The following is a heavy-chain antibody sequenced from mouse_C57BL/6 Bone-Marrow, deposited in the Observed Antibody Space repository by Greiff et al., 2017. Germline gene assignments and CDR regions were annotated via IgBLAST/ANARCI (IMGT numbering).Heavy chain of an antibody. CDR2: ISDGGSYT. CDR3: ARQLRAMDY. V-gene: IGHV5-4*03. J-gene: IGHJ4*01. D-gene: IGHD2-4*01. Sequence: EVMLVESGGGLVKPGGSLKLSCAASGFTFSSYAMSWVRQTPEKRLEWVATISDGGSYTYYPDNVKGRFTISRDNAKNNLYLQMSHLKSEDTGMYYCARQLRAMDYWGQGTSVTVSS. CDR1: GFTFSSYA.